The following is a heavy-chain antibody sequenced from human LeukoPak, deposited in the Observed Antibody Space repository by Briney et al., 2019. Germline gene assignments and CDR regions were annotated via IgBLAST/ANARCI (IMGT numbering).Heavy chain of an antibody. J-gene: IGHJ4*02. CDR1: GGTFSSYA. CDR3: ARGRVVDKFDY. CDR2: ISAYNGNT. V-gene: IGHV1-18*01. Sequence: ASVKVSCKASGGTFSSYAISWVRQAPGQGLEWMGWISAYNGNTNYAQKLQGRVTMTTDASTSTAYMELRSLRSDDTAVYYCARGRVVDKFDYWGQGTLVTVSS. D-gene: IGHD5-12*01.